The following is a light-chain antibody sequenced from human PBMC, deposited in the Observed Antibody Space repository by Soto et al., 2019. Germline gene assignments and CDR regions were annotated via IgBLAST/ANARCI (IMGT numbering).Light chain of an antibody. CDR2: EVT. Sequence: QSVLTQPASLSGSPGQSITISCTGTISDIGAYDYVSWFQQHPDKAPKLMISEVTNRPSGVSDRFSGSKSGNAASLTISGLQAEDEADYYCCSYAGSSTYVYGTGTKVTVL. J-gene: IGLJ1*01. CDR3: CSYAGSSTYV. V-gene: IGLV2-23*02. CDR1: ISDIGAYDY.